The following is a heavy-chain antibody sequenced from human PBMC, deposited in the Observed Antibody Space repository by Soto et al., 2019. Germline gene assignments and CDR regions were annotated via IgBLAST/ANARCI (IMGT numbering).Heavy chain of an antibody. Sequence: QVQLVESGGGVVQPGRSLRLSCAASGFTFSSYALHWVRQAPGRGLEWVARISFDGNNKYYANSVKGRFTISRDNSKNTLYLQMSSLRAEDTAVYYCGRCSSTSCHLGADYWGQGTLVTVSS. CDR2: ISFDGNNK. CDR3: GRCSSTSCHLGADY. D-gene: IGHD2-2*01. CDR1: GFTFSSYA. V-gene: IGHV3-30-3*01. J-gene: IGHJ4*02.